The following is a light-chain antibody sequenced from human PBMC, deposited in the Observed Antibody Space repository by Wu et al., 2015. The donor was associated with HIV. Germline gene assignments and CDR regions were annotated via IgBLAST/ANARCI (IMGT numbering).Light chain of an antibody. V-gene: IGKV1-39*01. CDR3: QQSYSGPRT. CDR2: AAS. CDR1: QNVARF. Sequence: DIQLTQSPSFLSASVGDKVVITCRTSQNVARFVNWYRHRAGHAPEILVYAASSLQGGVSSRFSALGSGTHFTLTISSLQRDDFATYYCQQSYSGPRTFGRGT. J-gene: IGKJ1*01.